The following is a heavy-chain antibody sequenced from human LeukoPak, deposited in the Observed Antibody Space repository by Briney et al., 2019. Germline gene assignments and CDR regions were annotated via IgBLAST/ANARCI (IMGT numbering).Heavy chain of an antibody. CDR3: ARGDIVVVPAAIGY. V-gene: IGHV4-30-2*01. J-gene: IGHJ4*02. CDR1: GGSINNGDYY. Sequence: SETLSLTCTVSGGSINNGDYYWTWIRQPPGKGLEWIGYIYNSGSTYYNPSLKSRVTISVDRSKNQFSLKLSSVTAADTAVYYCARGDIVVVPAAIGYWGQGTLVTVSS. CDR2: IYNSGST. D-gene: IGHD2-2*01.